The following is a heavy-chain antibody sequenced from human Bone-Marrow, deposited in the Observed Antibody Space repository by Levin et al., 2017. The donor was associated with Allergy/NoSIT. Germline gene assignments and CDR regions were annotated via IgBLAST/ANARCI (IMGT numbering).Heavy chain of an antibody. CDR3: ARHDGSFYPFDY. J-gene: IGHJ4*02. D-gene: IGHD1-26*01. CDR1: SGSITTGHSY. CDR2: ILYSGST. V-gene: IGHV4-39*01. Sequence: SETLSLTCTVSSGSITTGHSYWGWIRQPPGKGLEWIGSILYSGSTYYNPSLKSRVSLSVDTSKNQFSLILSSVTGADTAVYYCARHDGSFYPFDYWGQGTLVSVSS.